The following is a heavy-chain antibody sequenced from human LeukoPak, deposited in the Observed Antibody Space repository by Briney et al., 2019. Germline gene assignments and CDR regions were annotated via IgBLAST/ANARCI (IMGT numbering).Heavy chain of an antibody. V-gene: IGHV3-23*01. CDR1: GFTFSAYA. J-gene: IGHJ4*02. CDR3: AKVPRYFDWSPYYFDY. D-gene: IGHD3-9*01. Sequence: GGSLRLSCAASGFTFSAYAMNWVRQAPGKGLEWVSAISDNGDNTYYADSVKGRFTISRDNSKNTLYLQMNSLRAEDTAVYYCAKVPRYFDWSPYYFDYWGQGTLVTVSS. CDR2: ISDNGDNT.